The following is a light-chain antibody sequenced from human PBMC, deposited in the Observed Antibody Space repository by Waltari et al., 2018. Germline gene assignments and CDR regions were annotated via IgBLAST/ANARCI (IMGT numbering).Light chain of an antibody. V-gene: IGKV4-1*01. CDR3: QQYYGPPYT. CDR2: WAS. J-gene: IGKJ2*01. Sequence: DIVMTQSPDSLAVSLGERATINCKSSQSILYSSNNKNRLAGYQQKPGQPPNLLIDWASTRESGVPDRFSGSGSGTDFTLTSSSLQAEDVAVYYCQQYYGPPYTFGQGTKLEIK. CDR1: QSILYSSNNKNR.